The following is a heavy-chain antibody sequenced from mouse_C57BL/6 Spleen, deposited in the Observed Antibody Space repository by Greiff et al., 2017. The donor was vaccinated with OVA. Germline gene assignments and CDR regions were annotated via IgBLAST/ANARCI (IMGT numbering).Heavy chain of an antibody. J-gene: IGHJ4*01. D-gene: IGHD3-2*02. CDR3: ARRGTAQATYYAMDY. CDR1: GYSFTDYN. Sequence: EVKLVESGPELVKPGASVKISCKASGYSFTDYNMNWVKQSNGKSLEWIGVINPNYGTTSYNQKFKGKATLTVDQSSSTAYMQLNSLTSEDSAVYYCARRGTAQATYYAMDYWGQGTSVTVSS. CDR2: INPNYGTT. V-gene: IGHV1-39*01.